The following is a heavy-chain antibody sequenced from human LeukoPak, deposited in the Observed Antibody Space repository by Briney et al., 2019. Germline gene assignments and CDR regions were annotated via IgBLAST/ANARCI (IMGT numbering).Heavy chain of an antibody. Sequence: SETLSLTCTVSGHSISSGCYWGGIRRPPGKGREGIGRIYRSGSTNYNPSLKRRGTISVEKTKNKLSLKEKSVTAADTAVYYCARGACRSTICYSPMDVWGNGTTVTVSS. J-gene: IGHJ6*03. CDR3: ARGACRSTICYSPMDV. D-gene: IGHD2-2*01. CDR1: GHSISSGCY. CDR2: IYRSGST. V-gene: IGHV4-38-2*02.